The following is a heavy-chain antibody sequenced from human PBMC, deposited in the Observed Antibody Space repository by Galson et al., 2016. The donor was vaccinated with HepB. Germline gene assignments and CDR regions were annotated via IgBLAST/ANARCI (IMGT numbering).Heavy chain of an antibody. Sequence: SVKVSCKASGDTFSTYTINWVRQAPGQGLEWMGRIIPIFDTTNYAQKFQARVTITVDKSTSTAYMELSSLRSEDTAVYYCAREGVGYCSSNSCYNWFDSWGQGTLVTVSS. CDR3: AREGVGYCSSNSCYNWFDS. CDR2: IIPIFDTT. D-gene: IGHD2-2*01. CDR1: GDTFSTYT. V-gene: IGHV1-69*08. J-gene: IGHJ5*01.